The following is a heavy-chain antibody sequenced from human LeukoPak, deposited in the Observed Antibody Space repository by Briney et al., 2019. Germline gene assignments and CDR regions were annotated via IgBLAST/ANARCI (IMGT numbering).Heavy chain of an antibody. D-gene: IGHD2-2*01. CDR3: ARDDCSSTSCSYYYYGMDV. CDR1: GGTFSSYA. V-gene: IGHV1-69*04. J-gene: IGHJ6*02. CDR2: IIPILGIA. Sequence: SVKVSCKASGGTFSSYAISWVRQAPGQGLEWMGRIIPILGIANYAQKFQGRVTITADKSTSTAYMELSSLRSEDTAVYYCARDDCSSTSCSYYYYGMDVWGQGTTVTVSS.